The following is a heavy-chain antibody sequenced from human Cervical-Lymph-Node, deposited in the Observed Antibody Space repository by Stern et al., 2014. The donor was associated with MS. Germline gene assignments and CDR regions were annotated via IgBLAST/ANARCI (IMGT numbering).Heavy chain of an antibody. Sequence: QVQLLQPGGGVVQPGRSLRLSCAASGFTFSSYGMHWVRQAPGKGLEWVAVIWYDGSNKYYADSVKGRFTISRDNSKNTLYLQMNSLRAEDTAVYYCARGYSSGWYYGMDVWGQGTTVTVSS. J-gene: IGHJ6*02. CDR1: GFTFSSYG. CDR2: IWYDGSNK. CDR3: ARGYSSGWYYGMDV. D-gene: IGHD6-19*01. V-gene: IGHV3-33*01.